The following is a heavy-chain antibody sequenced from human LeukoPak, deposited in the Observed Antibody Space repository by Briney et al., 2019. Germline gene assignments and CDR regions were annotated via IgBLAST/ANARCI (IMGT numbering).Heavy chain of an antibody. D-gene: IGHD6-13*01. V-gene: IGHV3-33*01. CDR2: IWYDGSNK. CDR3: ARDLIAAAGPYYYGMDV. Sequence: GGSLRLSCAASGFTFSSYGMHWVRQAPGKGLEWVAVIWYDGSNKYYADSVKGRFTISRDNSKNTLYLQMNSLRAEDTAVYYCARDLIAAAGPYYYGMDVWGQGTTVTVSS. J-gene: IGHJ6*02. CDR1: GFTFSSYG.